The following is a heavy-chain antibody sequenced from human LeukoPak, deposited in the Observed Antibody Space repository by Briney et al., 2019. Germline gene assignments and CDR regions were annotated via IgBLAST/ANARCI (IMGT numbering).Heavy chain of an antibody. V-gene: IGHV3-23*01. CDR3: AKAYYYDSSGYSTTNTLPCYFDY. D-gene: IGHD3-22*01. J-gene: IGHJ4*02. CDR1: GFTFSSYA. Sequence: GGSLRLSCAASGFTFSSYAMSWVRQAPGKGLEWVSAISGSGGSTYYADSVKGRFTISRDNSKNTLYLQMNSLRAEDTAVYYCAKAYYYDSSGYSTTNTLPCYFDYWGQGTLVTVSS. CDR2: ISGSGGST.